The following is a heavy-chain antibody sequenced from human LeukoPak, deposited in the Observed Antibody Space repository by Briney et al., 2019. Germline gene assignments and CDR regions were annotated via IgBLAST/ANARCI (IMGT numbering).Heavy chain of an antibody. CDR1: GYTFTTYG. CDR2: INTNTGNP. CDR3: ARGELWSYFDY. V-gene: IGHV7-4-1*02. D-gene: IGHD7-27*01. Sequence: GASVKVSCKASGYTFTTYGLNWVRQAPGQGLEWMGWINTNTGNPTYAQGFTGRFVFSLDTSVSTAYLQISSLKAEDTAVYYCARGELWSYFDYWGQGTLVTVSS. J-gene: IGHJ4*02.